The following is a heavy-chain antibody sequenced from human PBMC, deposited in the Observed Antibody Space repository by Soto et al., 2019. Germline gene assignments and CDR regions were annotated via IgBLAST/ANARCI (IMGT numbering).Heavy chain of an antibody. D-gene: IGHD3-10*01. CDR2: ISGGGETT. J-gene: IGHJ4*02. CDR3: AFNSGSGSYYFDY. CDR1: GFTFSSYA. Sequence: EVQLLESGGGLVQPGGSLRLSCAASGFTFSSYAMWWVRQAPGKGLECVSAISGGGETTYYADSVKGRFTISRDNSKTTLYLQMNSRRAEDTAVYYCAFNSGSGSYYFDYWGQGTLVTVSS. V-gene: IGHV3-23*01.